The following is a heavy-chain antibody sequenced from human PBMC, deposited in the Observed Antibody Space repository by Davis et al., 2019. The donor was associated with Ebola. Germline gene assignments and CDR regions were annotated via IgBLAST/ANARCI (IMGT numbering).Heavy chain of an antibody. Sequence: GESLKISCAASGFTFSTYGMHWVRQAPGKGLEWVAFIWNDGSNKYYADSVKGRFTISRDNSMNTLYLQMNSLRAEDTAVYFCAKGLDSGTYYPFDYWGQGTLVTVSS. J-gene: IGHJ4*02. CDR1: GFTFSTYG. D-gene: IGHD1-26*01. V-gene: IGHV3-30*02. CDR3: AKGLDSGTYYPFDY. CDR2: IWNDGSNK.